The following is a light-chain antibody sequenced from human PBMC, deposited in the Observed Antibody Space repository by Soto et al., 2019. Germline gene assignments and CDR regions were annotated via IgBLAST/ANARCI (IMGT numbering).Light chain of an antibody. V-gene: IGKV3-20*01. J-gene: IGKJ4*02. Sequence: EIVLTQSAAAQSSCPGERASLSCMAGQRGSSDCLAWYQQKPGKAPRLLIYDASNMATGVPARFSGSGSGTDFILTISRLQPEDFAAYYCQQYGSSPLTFGGGTKVDNK. CDR2: DAS. CDR3: QQYGSSPLT. CDR1: QRGSSDC.